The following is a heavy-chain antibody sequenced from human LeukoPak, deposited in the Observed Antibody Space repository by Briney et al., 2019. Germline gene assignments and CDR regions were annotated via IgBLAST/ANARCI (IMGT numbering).Heavy chain of an antibody. D-gene: IGHD1-1*01. CDR1: GGSITSSGYY. V-gene: IGHV4-39*07. J-gene: IGHJ4*02. CDR2: FYYSGTT. Sequence: SETLSLTCTVSGGSITSSGYYWGWIRQPPGKGLEWIGSFYYSGTTHYNPSLKSRVTISVDTSKNQFSLKLSSVTAADTAVYYCARAPRAYNWNRLYFDYWGQGTLVTVSS. CDR3: ARAPRAYNWNRLYFDY.